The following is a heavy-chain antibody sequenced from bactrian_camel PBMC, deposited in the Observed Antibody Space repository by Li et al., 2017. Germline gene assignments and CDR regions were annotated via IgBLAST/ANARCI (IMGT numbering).Heavy chain of an antibody. Sequence: DVQLVESGGGLVEPGGSLRLSCAASGFTFSYYPMSWVRQAPGKGLEWVSTINPGGDRADYANSVKGRFTISQDNAKNAVYLQMNNLKPEDTGTYYCNIGLCGAWSPGQDNYWGQGTQVTVS. V-gene: IGHV3S40*01. J-gene: IGHJ4*01. CDR3: NIGLCGAWSPGQDNY. CDR1: GFTFSYYP. CDR2: INPGGDRA. D-gene: IGHD8*01.